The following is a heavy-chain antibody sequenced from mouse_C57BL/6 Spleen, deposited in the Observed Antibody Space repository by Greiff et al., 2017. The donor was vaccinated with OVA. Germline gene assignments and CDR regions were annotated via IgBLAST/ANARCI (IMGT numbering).Heavy chain of an antibody. V-gene: IGHV1-50*01. J-gene: IGHJ4*01. Sequence: QVQLQQPGAELVKPGASVKLSCKASGYTFTSYWMQWVKQRPGQGLEWIGEIDPSDSYTNYNQKFKGKATLTVDTSSSTAYMQLSSLTSEDSAVYYCARGVIYYDYDGPRAMDYWGQGTSVTVSS. CDR3: ARGVIYYDYDGPRAMDY. CDR1: GYTFTSYW. CDR2: IDPSDSYT. D-gene: IGHD2-4*01.